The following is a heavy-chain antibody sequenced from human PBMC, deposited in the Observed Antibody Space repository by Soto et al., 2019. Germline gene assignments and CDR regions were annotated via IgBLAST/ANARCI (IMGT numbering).Heavy chain of an antibody. CDR2: IQSDGSSP. CDR1: GFTFNYYW. J-gene: IGHJ4*02. CDR3: ARGGYPDY. V-gene: IGHV3-74*01. Sequence: EVQLVESGGGLVQPGGSLRLSCVASGFTFNYYWMHWVRQAPGKGLVWVSRIQSDGSSPDYVDSVKGRFTISRDNAKNTRYLQMNNLRAEDTAVYYCARGGYPDYWGQGTLVTVSS. D-gene: IGHD5-18*01.